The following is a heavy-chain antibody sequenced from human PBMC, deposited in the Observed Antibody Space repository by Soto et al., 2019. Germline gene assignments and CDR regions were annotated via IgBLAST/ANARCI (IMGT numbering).Heavy chain of an antibody. D-gene: IGHD3-22*01. V-gene: IGHV3-11*01. CDR3: SGYYSYAFDI. Sequence: PGGSLRLSCAASGFTFSDYYMSWIRQAPGKGLEWVSYISSIGSTIYYADSVKGRFTISRDNAKNSLYLQMNSLRAEDTAVYYCSGYYSYAFDIWGQGTMVTVSS. CDR1: GFTFSDYY. CDR2: ISSIGSTI. J-gene: IGHJ3*02.